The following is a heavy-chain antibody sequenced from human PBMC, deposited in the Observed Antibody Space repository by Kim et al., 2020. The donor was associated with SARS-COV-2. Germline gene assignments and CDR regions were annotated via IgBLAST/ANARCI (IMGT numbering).Heavy chain of an antibody. V-gene: IGHV4-39*01. CDR2: ISYSGTT. J-gene: IGHJ4*02. CDR1: GGSITTSPYS. CDR3: ARMSSSASSYDFWSGSSPPYYFYFDF. Sequence: SETLSLTCTVSGGSITTSPYSWGWIRQPPGEGLEWAASISYSGTTYYNPSLKSRVTISVDTSKSQFSLKVNSVTAADTAIYYCARMSSSASSYDFWSGSSPPYYFYFDFWGQGALVTVSS. D-gene: IGHD3-3*01.